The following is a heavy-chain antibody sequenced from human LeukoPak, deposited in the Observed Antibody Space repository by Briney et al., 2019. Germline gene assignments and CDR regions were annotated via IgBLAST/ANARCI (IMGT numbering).Heavy chain of an antibody. V-gene: IGHV4-34*01. CDR3: AVIAAAGGFDY. CDR1: GGSFSGYY. CDR2: INHSGST. D-gene: IGHD6-13*01. J-gene: IGHJ4*02. Sequence: SETLSLACAVYGGSFSGYYWSWIRQPPGKGLEWIGEINHSGSTNYNPSLKSRVTISVDTSKNQFSLKLSSVTAADTAVYYCAVIAAAGGFDYWGQGTLVTVSS.